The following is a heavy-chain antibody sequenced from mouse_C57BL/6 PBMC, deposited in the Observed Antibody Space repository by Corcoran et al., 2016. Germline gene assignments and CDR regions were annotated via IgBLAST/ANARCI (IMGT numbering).Heavy chain of an antibody. V-gene: IGHV1-76*01. Sequence: QVQLKQSGAELVRPGASVKLSCKASCYTFTDYYINWVKQRPGQGLEWIARIYPGSGNTYYNEKFKGKATLTAEKSSSTAYMQLSSLTSEDSAVYFCARSDYSNPSAWFAYWGQGTLVTVSA. J-gene: IGHJ3*01. CDR3: ARSDYSNPSAWFAY. CDR1: CYTFTDYY. CDR2: IYPGSGNT. D-gene: IGHD2-5*01.